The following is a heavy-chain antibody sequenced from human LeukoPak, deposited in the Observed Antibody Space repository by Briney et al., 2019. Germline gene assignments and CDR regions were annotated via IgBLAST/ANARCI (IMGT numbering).Heavy chain of an antibody. CDR2: ISGSGNKT. J-gene: IGHJ4*02. V-gene: IGHV3-23*01. CDR3: AKLKRVGIAPFDD. D-gene: IGHD3-10*01. Sequence: PGWSLRLSCAASGFTFSHFAMSWVRQAPGKGLHWVSTISGSGNKTYDADSVKGRFTISRDNSKNTLYLQMTGLRAEDTAVYYCAKLKRVGIAPFDDWGQGTLVTVSS. CDR1: GFTFSHFA.